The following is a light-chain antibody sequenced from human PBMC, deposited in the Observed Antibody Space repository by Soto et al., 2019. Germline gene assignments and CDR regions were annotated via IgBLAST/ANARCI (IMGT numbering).Light chain of an antibody. CDR2: AAS. J-gene: IGKJ2*01. Sequence: DIQMTQSPSSLSVSVGDRVTITCRASQSITNYLNWYQQKPGKAPKLLVYAASSLQSGVPSRFSGSGSGTDFTLTISSLQPEDFATYYYQQSSSNPYTFGQGTKLEIK. CDR3: QQSSSNPYT. CDR1: QSITNY. V-gene: IGKV1-39*01.